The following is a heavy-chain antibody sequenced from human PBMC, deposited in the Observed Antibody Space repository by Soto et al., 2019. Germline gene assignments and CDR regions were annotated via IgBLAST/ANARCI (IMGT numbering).Heavy chain of an antibody. CDR3: ARDRRATGGYYGMDV. CDR2: IIPMLGTT. V-gene: IGHV1-69*12. J-gene: IGHJ6*02. CDR1: GSIFSSYS. D-gene: IGHD2-8*02. Sequence: QAQLVQSGAEVKKPGSSVKVSCKAAGSIFSSYSISWVRQAPGQGLEWMGGIIPMLGTTNYAQKLQDRVTLTADETTGTAHMELSSPTSEDTAVYYCARDRRATGGYYGMDVWGQGTTVTVSS.